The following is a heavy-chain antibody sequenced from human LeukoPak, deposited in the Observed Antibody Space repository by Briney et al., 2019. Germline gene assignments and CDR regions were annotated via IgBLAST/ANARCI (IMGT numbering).Heavy chain of an antibody. CDR3: ASHLTGYYILSFDP. CDR2: ISSSSSYI. Sequence: GGSLRLSCAASGFTFSSYSMNWVRQAPGKGLEWDSSISSSSSYIYYADSVKGRFTISRDNAKNSLYLQMNSLRAEDTAVYYCASHLTGYYILSFDPWGQGTLVTVSS. D-gene: IGHD3-9*01. V-gene: IGHV3-21*01. J-gene: IGHJ5*02. CDR1: GFTFSSYS.